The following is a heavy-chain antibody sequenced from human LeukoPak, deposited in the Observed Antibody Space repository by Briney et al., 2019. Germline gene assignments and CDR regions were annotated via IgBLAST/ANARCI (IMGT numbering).Heavy chain of an antibody. CDR2: ISSSGDTT. CDR1: GFTFSSYA. Sequence: GGSLRLSCAASGFTFSSYAMTWVRQAPGKGPEWVSAISSSGDTTYYADSVKGRFTISRDNSKNTLYLQMNSLRAEDTAVYYCANPYRGNYYLGDYWGQGTLVTVSS. D-gene: IGHD1-26*01. CDR3: ANPYRGNYYLGDY. J-gene: IGHJ4*02. V-gene: IGHV3-23*01.